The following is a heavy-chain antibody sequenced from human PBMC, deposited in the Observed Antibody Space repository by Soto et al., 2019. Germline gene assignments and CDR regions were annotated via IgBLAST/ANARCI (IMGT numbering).Heavy chain of an antibody. V-gene: IGHV1-18*01. CDR2: ISAYNGNT. Sequence: ASVKVSCKASGYTFTSYGISWVRQAPGQGLEWMGWISAYNGNTNYAQKLQGRVTMTTDTSTSTAYMELRSLRYDDTAVYYCARVVGDYYDSSGYSDYWGQGTLVTVSS. CDR1: GYTFTSYG. CDR3: ARVVGDYYDSSGYSDY. D-gene: IGHD3-22*01. J-gene: IGHJ4*02.